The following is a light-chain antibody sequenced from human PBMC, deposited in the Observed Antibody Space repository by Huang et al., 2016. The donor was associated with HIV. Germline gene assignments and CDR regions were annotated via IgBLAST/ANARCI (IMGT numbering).Light chain of an antibody. CDR2: DAS. CDR3: QQSSTWPRALT. J-gene: IGKJ4*01. V-gene: IGKV3-11*01. Sequence: EIVLTQSPATLSLSPGERATLSCRASQSVSSYLAWYQQKPGQAPRLLIYDASNRATGTPARFSGSGSGTDFTLTISSLEPEDFVVYYCQQSSTWPRALTFGGGTKVEIK. CDR1: QSVSSY.